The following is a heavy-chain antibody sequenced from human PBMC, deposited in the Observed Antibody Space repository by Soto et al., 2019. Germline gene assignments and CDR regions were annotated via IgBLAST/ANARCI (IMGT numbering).Heavy chain of an antibody. V-gene: IGHV3-21*01. Sequence: GSLRLSCAASGFTFSSYSMNWVRQAPGKGLEWVSSISSSSSYIYYADSVKGRFTISRDNAKNSLYLQMNSLRAEDTAVYYCARDPSTMIVGWYFDYWGQGTLVTVSS. CDR1: GFTFSSYS. CDR2: ISSSSSYI. J-gene: IGHJ4*02. D-gene: IGHD3-22*01. CDR3: ARDPSTMIVGWYFDY.